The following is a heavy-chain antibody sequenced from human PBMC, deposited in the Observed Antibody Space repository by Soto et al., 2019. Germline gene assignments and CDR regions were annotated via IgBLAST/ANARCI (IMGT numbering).Heavy chain of an antibody. V-gene: IGHV4-34*01. Sequence: PSETLSLTCTVYGGSFIGYYWNCFRHSPLKWLEWIVEINHSGNTNYNPSLKGRATISVDASKNQFSLNVFSVTATDSAVYYCARDAQSYYYKITQYYFDSWGQGTLVTVSS. CDR2: INHSGNT. D-gene: IGHD3-16*01. CDR1: GGSFIGYY. J-gene: IGHJ4*02. CDR3: ARDAQSYYYKITQYYFDS.